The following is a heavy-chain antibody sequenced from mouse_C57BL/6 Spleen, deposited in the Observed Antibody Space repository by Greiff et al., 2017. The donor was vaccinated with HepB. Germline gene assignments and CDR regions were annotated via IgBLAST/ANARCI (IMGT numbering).Heavy chain of an antibody. CDR2: INPNNGGT. D-gene: IGHD1-1*01. CDR3: ARDGYYYGSSDEDY. CDR1: GYTFTDYN. J-gene: IGHJ2*01. Sequence: EVQLQESGPELVKPGASVKMSCKASGYTFTDYNMHWVKQSHGKSLEWIGYINPNNGGTSYNQKFKGKATLTVNKSSSTAYMELRSLTSEDSAVYYCARDGYYYGSSDEDYWGQGTTLTVSS. V-gene: IGHV1-22*01.